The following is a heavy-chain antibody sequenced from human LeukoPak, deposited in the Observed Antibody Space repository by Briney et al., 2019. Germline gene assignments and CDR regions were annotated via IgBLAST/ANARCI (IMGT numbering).Heavy chain of an antibody. CDR2: IKQDGGEK. J-gene: IGHJ6*02. CDR3: ARDRYYDFWSGYFYYYYGMDV. V-gene: IGHV3-7*01. CDR1: GFTFSSYW. D-gene: IGHD3-3*01. Sequence: AGGSLRLSCAASGFTFSSYWMSWVRQAPGKGLEWVANIKQDGGEKYYVDSVKGRFTISRDNAKNSLYLQMNSLRAEDTAVYYCARDRYYDFWSGYFYYYYGMDVWGQGTTVTVSS.